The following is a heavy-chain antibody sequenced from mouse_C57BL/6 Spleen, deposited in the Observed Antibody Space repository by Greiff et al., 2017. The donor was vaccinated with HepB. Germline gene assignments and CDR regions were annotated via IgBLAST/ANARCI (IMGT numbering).Heavy chain of an antibody. V-gene: IGHV1-59*01. Sequence: QVQLQQPGAELVRPGTSVKLSCKASGYTFTSYWMHWVKQRPGQGLEWIGVIDPSDSYTNYNQKFKGKATLTVDTSSSTAYMQLSSLTSEDSAVYYCARPSTRQLRYEGDAMDYWGQGTSVTVSS. CDR2: IDPSDSYT. CDR1: GYTFTSYW. D-gene: IGHD3-2*02. J-gene: IGHJ4*01. CDR3: ARPSTRQLRYEGDAMDY.